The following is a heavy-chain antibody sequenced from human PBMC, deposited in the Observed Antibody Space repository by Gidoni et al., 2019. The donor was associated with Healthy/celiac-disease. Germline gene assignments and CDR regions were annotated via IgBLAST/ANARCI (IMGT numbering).Heavy chain of an antibody. J-gene: IGHJ4*02. D-gene: IGHD3-9*01. CDR1: GGSISSYY. V-gene: IGHV4-4*07. Sequence: QVQLQESGPGLVKPSETLSLTCTVSGGSISSYYWSWIRQPAGKGLEWIGRIYTSGSTNYNPALKSRVTMSVDTSKNQFSLKLSSVTAADTAVYYCARQGEYYDILTGYSYFDYWGQGTLVTVSS. CDR3: ARQGEYYDILTGYSYFDY. CDR2: IYTSGST.